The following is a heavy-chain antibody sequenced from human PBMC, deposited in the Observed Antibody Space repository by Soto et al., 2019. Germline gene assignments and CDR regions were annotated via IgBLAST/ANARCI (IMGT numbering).Heavy chain of an antibody. Sequence: GGSLRLSCAASGFTFSSFEMNWVRQAPGRGLEWIAFITSSGRTMSYADSVKGRFTISRANAGNSLSLQMNTLRAEDTAIYYCVRQAFSYTYSHPYFFDYWV. D-gene: IGHD2-2*02. CDR3: VRQAFSYTYSHPYFFDY. V-gene: IGHV3-48*03. CDR2: ITSSGRTM. J-gene: IGHJ4*01. CDR1: GFTFSSFE.